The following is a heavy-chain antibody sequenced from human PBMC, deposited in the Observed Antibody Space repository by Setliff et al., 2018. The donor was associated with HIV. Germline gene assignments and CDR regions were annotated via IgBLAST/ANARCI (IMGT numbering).Heavy chain of an antibody. CDR2: IIPIFGKA. Sequence: SVKVSCKASGGTFSSYAISWVRQAHGQGLEWMGRIIPIFGKANYSQKFQGRVTITADKSTSTAYMELSSLRSEDTAVYYCSCGSDFWSGYYLDYWGQGTLVTVSS. CDR1: GGTFSSYA. V-gene: IGHV1-69*04. J-gene: IGHJ4*02. D-gene: IGHD3-3*01. CDR3: SCGSDFWSGYYLDY.